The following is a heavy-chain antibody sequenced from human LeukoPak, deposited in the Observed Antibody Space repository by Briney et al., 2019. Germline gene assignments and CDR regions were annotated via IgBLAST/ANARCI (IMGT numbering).Heavy chain of an antibody. J-gene: IGHJ4*02. V-gene: IGHV4-59*01. D-gene: IGHD6-19*01. Sequence: NPSETLSLTCTVSGGSISSYYWSWIRQPPGKGLEWIGYIYYSGSTNYNPSLKSRVTISVDTSKNQFSLKLSSVTAADTAVYYCARVPLGEGIAVAGTYFDYWGQGTLVTVSS. CDR3: ARVPLGEGIAVAGTYFDY. CDR1: GGSISSYY. CDR2: IYYSGST.